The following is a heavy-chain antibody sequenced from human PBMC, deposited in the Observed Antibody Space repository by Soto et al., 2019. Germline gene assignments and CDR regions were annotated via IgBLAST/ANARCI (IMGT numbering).Heavy chain of an antibody. CDR3: GKDRSGSYSGAFDI. J-gene: IGHJ3*02. CDR1: GFTFDDYA. Sequence: EVQLVESGGGLVQPGRSLRLSCAASGFTFDDYAMHWVRQAPGKGLEWVSGISWNSGSIGYADSVNGRFTISRDNAKNSLYLQMNRLRAEDTALYYCGKDRSGSYSGAFDIWGQGTMVTVS. V-gene: IGHV3-9*01. D-gene: IGHD1-26*01. CDR2: ISWNSGSI.